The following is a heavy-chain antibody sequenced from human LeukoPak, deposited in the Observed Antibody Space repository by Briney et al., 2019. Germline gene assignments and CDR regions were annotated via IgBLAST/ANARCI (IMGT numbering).Heavy chain of an antibody. CDR2: ISGDGQNT. CDR3: AKGVRSGTYYNCFDP. D-gene: IGHD1-26*01. V-gene: IGHV3-43*02. Sequence: GGSLSLSCVASIFTLKVYALHGARHAPGKGLEWISLISGDGQNTYYADSVKGRFTISRDNSKHSLYLQMSSLRAEDTAVYYCAKGVRSGTYYNCFDPWGQGTLVTVSS. CDR1: IFTLKVYA. J-gene: IGHJ5*02.